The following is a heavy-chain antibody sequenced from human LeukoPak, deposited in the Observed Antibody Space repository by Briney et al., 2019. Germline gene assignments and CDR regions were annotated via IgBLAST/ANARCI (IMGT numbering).Heavy chain of an antibody. CDR2: INSDGSST. Sequence: GGSLRLSCAASGFTFSTYWMHWVRQAPGKGLVWVSRINSDGSSTSYADSVKGRFTISRDNAKNTLYLQMNSLRAEDTAVYYCARRGERVNLDGSTEYFDYWGQGTLVTVSS. CDR1: GFTFSTYW. V-gene: IGHV3-74*01. D-gene: IGHD2-2*01. J-gene: IGHJ4*02. CDR3: ARRGERVNLDGSTEYFDY.